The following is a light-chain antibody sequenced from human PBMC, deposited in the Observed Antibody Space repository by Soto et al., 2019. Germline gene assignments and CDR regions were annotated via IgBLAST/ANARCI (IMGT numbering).Light chain of an antibody. J-gene: IGLJ1*01. CDR1: SSNIGAGYD. V-gene: IGLV1-40*01. CDR3: QSYDTSLSGSRV. CDR2: GNS. Sequence: VGTQPPSVSGAPGQRVTISCTGSSSNIGAGYDVHWYQQLPGTAPKLLIYGNSDRPSGVPDRFSGSKSGTSASLAITGLQAEDEADYYCQSYDTSLSGSRVFGTGTKVTVL.